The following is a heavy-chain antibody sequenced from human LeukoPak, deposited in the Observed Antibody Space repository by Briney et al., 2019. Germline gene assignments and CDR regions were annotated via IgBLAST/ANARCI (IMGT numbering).Heavy chain of an antibody. J-gene: IGHJ6*02. CDR3: ARGTYYDFWSGYYRPYYYYGMDV. Sequence: GGSLRLSCAASGVTVSSSYMSWVRQAPGKGLEWVSAIYSGGNTYYADSVKGRFTISRDNSKNTLYLQMNSLRAEDTAVYYCARGTYYDFWSGYYRPYYYYGMDVWGQGTTVTVSS. D-gene: IGHD3-3*01. CDR1: GVTVSSSY. CDR2: IYSGGNT. V-gene: IGHV3-53*05.